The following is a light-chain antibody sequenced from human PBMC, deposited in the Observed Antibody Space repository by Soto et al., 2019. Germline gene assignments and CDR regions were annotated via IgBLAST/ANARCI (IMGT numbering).Light chain of an antibody. CDR1: QGISNF. V-gene: IGKV1-27*01. CDR3: QKYNSAPMYT. J-gene: IGKJ2*01. Sequence: DIQMTQSPSSLSASVGDRVTITCRASQGISNFLAWYQQKPGKVPKLLIYPASTLQSGVPSRFSGSGSGTDFTLTISSLQPEDVATYYCQKYNSAPMYTFGQGTKLEIK. CDR2: PAS.